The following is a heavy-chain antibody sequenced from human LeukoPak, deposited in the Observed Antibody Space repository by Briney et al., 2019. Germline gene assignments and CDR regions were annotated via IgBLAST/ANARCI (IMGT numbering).Heavy chain of an antibody. CDR2: INHSGST. J-gene: IGHJ4*02. CDR1: GGSFSGYY. CDR3: ARAQGYCSSTSCYSPSKSFDY. D-gene: IGHD2-2*01. V-gene: IGHV4-34*01. Sequence: SETLSLTCAVYGGSFSGYYWSWIRQPPGKGLEWIGEINHSGSTNYNLSLKSRVTISVDTSKNQFSLKLSSVTAADTAVYYCARAQGYCSSTSCYSPSKSFDYWGQGTLVTVSS.